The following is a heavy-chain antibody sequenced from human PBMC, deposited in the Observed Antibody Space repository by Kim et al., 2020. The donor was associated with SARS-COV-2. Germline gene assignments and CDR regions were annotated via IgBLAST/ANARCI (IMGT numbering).Heavy chain of an antibody. J-gene: IGHJ6*02. CDR3: AKVVPLSFGGVIYGMDV. CDR2: ISYDGSNK. Sequence: GGSLRLSCAASGFTFSSYGMHWVRQAPGKGLEWVAVISYDGSNKYYADSVKGRFTISRDNSKNTPYLQMNSLRAEDTAVYYCAKVVPLSFGGVIYGMDVWGQGTTVTVSS. V-gene: IGHV3-30*18. CDR1: GFTFSSYG. D-gene: IGHD3-16*01.